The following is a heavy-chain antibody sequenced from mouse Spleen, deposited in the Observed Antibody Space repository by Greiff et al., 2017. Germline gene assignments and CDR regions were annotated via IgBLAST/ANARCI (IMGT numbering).Heavy chain of an antibody. Sequence: EVNLVESGGGLVKPGGSLKLSCAASGFTFSSYTMSWVRQTPAKRLEWVATISSGGGNTYYPDSVKGRFTISRDNARNTLYLQMSSLRSEDTAMYYCARRDYYDGSPPMDYWGQGTSVTVSS. D-gene: IGHD1-1*01. CDR1: GFTFSSYT. CDR2: ISSGGGNT. V-gene: IGHV5-9*04. CDR3: ARRDYYDGSPPMDY. J-gene: IGHJ4*01.